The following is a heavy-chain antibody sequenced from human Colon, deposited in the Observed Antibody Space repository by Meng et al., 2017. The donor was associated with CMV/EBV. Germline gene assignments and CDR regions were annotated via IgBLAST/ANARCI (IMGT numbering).Heavy chain of an antibody. J-gene: IGHJ5*02. V-gene: IGHV3-30*02. CDR3: AKATSLAWTLGS. CDR1: GFTFHTYA. CDR2: IQYDSNNK. D-gene: IGHD1-1*01. Sequence: GGSLRLSCAASGFTFHTYALHWVRQAPGKGLEWVAYIQYDSNNKWYGDSVRGRFTISRDNSKNTLYLEMNSLRAEDTAMYYCAKATSLAWTLGSWGQGTLVTVSS.